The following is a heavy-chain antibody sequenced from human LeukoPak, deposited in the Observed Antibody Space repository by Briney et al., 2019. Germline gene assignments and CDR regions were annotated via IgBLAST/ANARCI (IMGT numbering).Heavy chain of an antibody. CDR3: ARLQAGVVVTATDAFDI. V-gene: IGHV4-59*08. D-gene: IGHD2-21*02. CDR1: GGSISSYY. J-gene: IGHJ3*02. Sequence: SETLSLTCTVSGGSISSYYWSWIRQPPGKGLEWIGYIYYSGSTNYNPSLKSRVTISVDTSKNQLSLKLSSVTAADTAVYYCARLQAGVVVTATDAFDIWGQGTMVTVSS. CDR2: IYYSGST.